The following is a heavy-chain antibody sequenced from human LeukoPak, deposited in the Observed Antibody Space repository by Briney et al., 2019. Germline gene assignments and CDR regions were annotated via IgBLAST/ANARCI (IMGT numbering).Heavy chain of an antibody. Sequence: GGSLRLSCAASGFTFSSYTMNWVRQAPGKGLEWVSYISSSSSTIYYADSVKGRFTISGDNSKNTLYLQMNSLRAEDTAVYYCASAFWSGYYRGLNYWGQGTLVTVSS. CDR2: ISSSSSTI. V-gene: IGHV3-48*01. D-gene: IGHD3-3*01. CDR1: GFTFSSYT. CDR3: ASAFWSGYYRGLNY. J-gene: IGHJ4*02.